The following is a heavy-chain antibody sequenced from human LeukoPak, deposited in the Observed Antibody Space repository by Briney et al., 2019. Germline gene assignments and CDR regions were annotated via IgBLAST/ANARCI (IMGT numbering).Heavy chain of an antibody. D-gene: IGHD3-10*01. CDR2: ISAYNGNT. CDR3: ASGEDYYGSGSQFDY. V-gene: IGHV1-18*01. CDR1: GYTFTSYT. J-gene: IGHJ4*02. Sequence: ASVKVSCKASGYTFTSYTIHWVRQAPGQSLEWMGWISAYNGNTNYAQKLQGRVTMTTDTSTSTAYMELRSLRSDDTAVYYCASGEDYYGSGSQFDYWGQGTLVTVSS.